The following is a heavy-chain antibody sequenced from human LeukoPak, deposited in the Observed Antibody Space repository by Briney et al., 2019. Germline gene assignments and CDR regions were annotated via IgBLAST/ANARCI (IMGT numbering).Heavy chain of an antibody. Sequence: SETLSLTCTVSGVSISSYYWSWIRQPAGKGLEWIGRIYTSGSTNYNPSLKSRVTISVDTSKNQFSLKLSSVTAADTAVYYCARELRVVGASDYWGQGTLVTVSS. V-gene: IGHV4-4*07. CDR1: GVSISSYY. J-gene: IGHJ4*02. CDR3: ARELRVVGASDY. CDR2: IYTSGST. D-gene: IGHD1-26*01.